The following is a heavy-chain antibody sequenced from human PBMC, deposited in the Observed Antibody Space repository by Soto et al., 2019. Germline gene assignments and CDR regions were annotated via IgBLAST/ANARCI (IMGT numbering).Heavy chain of an antibody. V-gene: IGHV4-59*04. CDR1: VAPSVVTT. CDR3: ATRITVFGLLIPPFDP. J-gene: IGHJ5*02. Sequence: PSETRPSPALSLVAPSVVTTGAGSGSPQGRDWSGLGICIIVGGTHYNPSLKSRVTMSVDTSKNQFSLRLSSVTAADTAIYYCATRITVFGLLIPPFDPWGQGTQVTVSS. CDR2: CIIVGGT. D-gene: IGHD3-3*01.